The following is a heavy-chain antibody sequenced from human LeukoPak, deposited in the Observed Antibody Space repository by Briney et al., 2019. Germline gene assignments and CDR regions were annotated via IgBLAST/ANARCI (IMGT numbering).Heavy chain of an antibody. D-gene: IGHD3-3*01. Sequence: SQTLSLTCTVSGVSISSGDYYWSWIRQPPGKGLEWVGYIYHTGSTYYNPSLESRVTISADRSKNQFSLKLSSVTVADTAVYYCACEDYEVDDFWSGSLYWGQGTLVTVSS. CDR3: ACEDYEVDDFWSGSLY. V-gene: IGHV4-30-2*01. CDR2: IYHTGST. CDR1: GVSISSGDYY. J-gene: IGHJ4*02.